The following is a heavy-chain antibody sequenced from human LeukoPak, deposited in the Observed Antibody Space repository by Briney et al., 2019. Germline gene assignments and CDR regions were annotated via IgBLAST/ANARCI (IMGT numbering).Heavy chain of an antibody. CDR3: ARDRLWEVGATPYFAY. J-gene: IGHJ4*02. CDR2: IKEDGSDK. Sequence: GGSLRLSCAASGFTFSSYWMSWVRQAPGKGLEWVANIKEDGSDKKYVDSVKGRFTTSRDNAKNSLYLQMNSLRAEDTAVYYCARDRLWEVGATPYFAYWGQGTLVTVSS. CDR1: GFTFSSYW. V-gene: IGHV3-7*05. D-gene: IGHD1-26*01.